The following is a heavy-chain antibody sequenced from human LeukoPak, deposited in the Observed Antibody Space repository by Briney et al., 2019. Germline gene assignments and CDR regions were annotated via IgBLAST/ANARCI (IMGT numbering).Heavy chain of an antibody. V-gene: IGHV3-23*01. CDR1: GFTFSSYA. J-gene: IGHJ5*01. CDR2: VSGSAGST. Sequence: GGSLRLSCAASGFTFSSYAMSWVRQAPGKGLEWVSAVSGSAGSTFYADSVKGRFTISRDNSMNTLYLQMNSLRAEDTAVYYCAKGYCASTTCYSRFDSWGQGTLVTVSS. CDR3: AKGYCASTTCYSRFDS. D-gene: IGHD2-2*01.